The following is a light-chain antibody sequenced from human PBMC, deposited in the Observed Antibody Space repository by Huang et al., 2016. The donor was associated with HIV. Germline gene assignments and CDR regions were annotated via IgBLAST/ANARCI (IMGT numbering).Light chain of an antibody. V-gene: IGKV2-30*02. Sequence: DVVLTQSPLSLPVTLGQPASISCKSSHSLLHSDGNTYLNWFLQRPGQSPRRLIYKVSNRDFGVPARFSGSGSGADFILTISRVEADDIGVYYCMQGTHWPQTFGQGTKVEVK. J-gene: IGKJ1*01. CDR1: HSLLHSDGNTY. CDR3: MQGTHWPQT. CDR2: KVS.